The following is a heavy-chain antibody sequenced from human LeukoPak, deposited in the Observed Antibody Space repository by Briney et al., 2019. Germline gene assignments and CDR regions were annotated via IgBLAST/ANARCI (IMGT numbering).Heavy chain of an antibody. J-gene: IGHJ4*02. CDR2: IWYDGTEK. Sequence: GGSLRLSCAASGFTFSIYGMQWVRQAPGKGLEWVAVIWYDGTEKYYADSVEGRFTISRDNSKNMVYLQMNSLRAEDTAVYYCARDRNSFDHWGQGTLVTVSS. D-gene: IGHD1-14*01. CDR1: GFTFSIYG. V-gene: IGHV3-33*01. CDR3: ARDRNSFDH.